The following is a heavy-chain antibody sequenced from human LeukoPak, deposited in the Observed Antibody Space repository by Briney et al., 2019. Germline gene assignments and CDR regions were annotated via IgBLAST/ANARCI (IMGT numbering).Heavy chain of an antibody. J-gene: IGHJ6*02. CDR3: AKDMTTVTIYYYYYGMDV. V-gene: IGHV3-30*18. CDR2: ISYDGSNK. Sequence: PGGSLRPSCAASGFTFSSYGMHWVRQAPGKGLEWVAVISYDGSNKYYADSVKGRFTISRDNSKSTLYLQMNSLRAEDTAVYYCAKDMTTVTIYYYYYGMDVWGQGTTVTVSS. D-gene: IGHD4-17*01. CDR1: GFTFSSYG.